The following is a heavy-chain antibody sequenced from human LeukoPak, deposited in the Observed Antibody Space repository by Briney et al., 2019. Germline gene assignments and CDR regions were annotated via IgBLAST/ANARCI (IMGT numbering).Heavy chain of an antibody. CDR2: IRPMNSDV. CDR3: ASRPFETTVVPWDFY. V-gene: IGHV5-51*01. Sequence: KAGESLKISCKGSGYNFNTYWVAWVRQLPGKGLEWMGIIRPMNSDVRYSPSFQGQVTISADRSINTAYLQWSSLTASDTAMCYCASRPFETTVVPWDFYWGQGTQVTVSS. CDR1: GYNFNTYW. J-gene: IGHJ4*02. D-gene: IGHD4-23*01.